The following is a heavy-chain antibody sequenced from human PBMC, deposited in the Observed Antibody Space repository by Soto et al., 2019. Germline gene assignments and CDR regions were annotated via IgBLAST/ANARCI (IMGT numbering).Heavy chain of an antibody. D-gene: IGHD6-13*01. CDR2: IYYSGST. Sequence: SETLSLTCTVSGGSISSYYWSWIRQPPGKGLEWIGYIYYSGSTNYNPSLKSRVTISVDTSKNQFSLKLSSVTAADTAVYYCARDGSSWYEDYYYGMDVWSQGTTVTVSS. J-gene: IGHJ6*02. V-gene: IGHV4-59*01. CDR1: GGSISSYY. CDR3: ARDGSSWYEDYYYGMDV.